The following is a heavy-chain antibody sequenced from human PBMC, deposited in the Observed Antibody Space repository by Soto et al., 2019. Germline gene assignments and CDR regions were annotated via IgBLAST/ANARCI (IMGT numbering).Heavy chain of an antibody. J-gene: IGHJ4*02. D-gene: IGHD3-10*01. V-gene: IGHV3-23*01. CDR2: ISGGGDTR. CDR1: GFTFNNYA. CDR3: AEGRGGSGSLTPRVDF. Sequence: EVQLLESGGGLVQPGGSLRLSCAASGFTFNNYAMTWVRQAPGKGLECVSAISGGGDTRSYADSVRGRFTVSRDGSKNSLYLQMSSLRAEDTALYYCAEGRGGSGSLTPRVDFWGQGTLVTVSS.